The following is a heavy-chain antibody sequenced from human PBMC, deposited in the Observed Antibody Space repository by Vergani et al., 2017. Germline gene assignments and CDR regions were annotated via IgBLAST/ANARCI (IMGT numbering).Heavy chain of an antibody. CDR2: IYYSGST. CDR3: ARGNPYVDFDI. D-gene: IGHD3-16*01. V-gene: IGHV4-59*08. J-gene: IGHJ3*02. CDR1: GGSISSYY. Sequence: QVQLQESGPGLVKPSETLSLTCTVSGGSISSYYWSWIRQPPGKGLEWIGYIYYSGSTNYNPSLKSRVTISVDTSRNQISLKLTSVTATDTAIYFCARGNPYVDFDIRGQGTMITVSS.